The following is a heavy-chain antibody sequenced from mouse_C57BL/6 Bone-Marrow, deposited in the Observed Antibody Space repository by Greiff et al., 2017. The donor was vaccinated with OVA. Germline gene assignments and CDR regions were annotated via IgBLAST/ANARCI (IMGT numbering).Heavy chain of an antibody. CDR3: AIYYYGSSYYAMDY. Sequence: LQESGPELVKPGASVKISCKASGYAFSSSWMNWVKQRPGKGLEWIGRIYPGDGDTNYNGKFKGKATLTADKSSSTAYMQLSSLTSEDSAVYFCAIYYYGSSYYAMDYWGQGTSVTVSS. V-gene: IGHV1-82*01. D-gene: IGHD1-1*01. CDR1: GYAFSSSW. CDR2: IYPGDGDT. J-gene: IGHJ4*01.